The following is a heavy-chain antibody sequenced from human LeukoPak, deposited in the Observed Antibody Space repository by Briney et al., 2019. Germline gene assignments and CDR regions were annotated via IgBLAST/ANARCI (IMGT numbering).Heavy chain of an antibody. V-gene: IGHV1-69*01. CDR1: GGTFSSYA. CDR2: IIPIFGTA. D-gene: IGHD4-17*01. CDR3: ARAPNDYGDYYYYGMDV. J-gene: IGHJ6*02. Sequence: SVKVSCKASGGTFSSYAISWERQAPGQGLEWMGGIIPIFGTANYAQKFQGRVTITADESTSTAYMELSSLRSEDTAVYYCARAPNDYGDYYYYGMDVWGQGTTDTVSS.